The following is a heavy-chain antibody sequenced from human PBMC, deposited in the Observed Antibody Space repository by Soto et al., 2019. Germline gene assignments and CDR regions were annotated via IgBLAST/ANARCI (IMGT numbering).Heavy chain of an antibody. CDR3: ARDEGRQGPEYFHH. V-gene: IGHV3-74*01. CDR2: INVDGNTI. J-gene: IGHJ1*01. CDR1: GFSFSTYW. Sequence: EVQLVESGGGLVQPGGSLRLSCAASGFSFSTYWMYWVRQAPGKGLVWVSHINVDGNTINYADSVKGRFTVSRDNAKNTLYLQMNSLRAEDTAVYYCARDEGRQGPEYFHHWGQGTLVTVSS.